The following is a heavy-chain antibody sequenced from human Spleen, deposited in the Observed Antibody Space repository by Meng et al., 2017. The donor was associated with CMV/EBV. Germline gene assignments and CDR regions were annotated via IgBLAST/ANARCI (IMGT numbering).Heavy chain of an antibody. CDR2: INQDGSEK. D-gene: IGHD6-19*01. J-gene: IGHJ4*02. Sequence: CAASGFTFSGYWMSWVRQAPGKGLEWVANINQDGSEKYYVDSVKGRFTISRDNAKNSLYLQMNSLRAEDTAVYYCAREYSSGLGGFDYWGQGTLVTVSS. CDR3: AREYSSGLGGFDY. V-gene: IGHV3-7*01. CDR1: GFTFSGYW.